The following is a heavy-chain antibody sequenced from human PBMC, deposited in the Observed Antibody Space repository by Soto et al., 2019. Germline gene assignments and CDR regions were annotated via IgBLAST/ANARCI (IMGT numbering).Heavy chain of an antibody. CDR3: AKDAGGSSYFDY. J-gene: IGHJ4*02. CDR2: ISYDGSNE. V-gene: IGHV3-30*18. Sequence: QVPLVESGGGVVQPGRSLRLSCAASGFTFSSYGMHWVRQAPGKGLEWVAVISYDGSNEYYADSVKGRFTISRDNSTTTLYLQMNSLRAEDTAVYYCAKDAGGSSYFDYWGQGTLVTVSS. D-gene: IGHD1-26*01. CDR1: GFTFSSYG.